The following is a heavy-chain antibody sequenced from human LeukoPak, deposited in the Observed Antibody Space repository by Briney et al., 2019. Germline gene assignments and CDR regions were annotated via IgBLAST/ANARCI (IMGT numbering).Heavy chain of an antibody. Sequence: GESLKISCKGSGYSFTSYWIGWVRQMPGKGLEWMGIIYPGDSDTRYSPSFQGQVTISADKSISTAYLQWSSLKASDTAIYYCASTLRAATGHDAFDIWGQGTMVTVSS. J-gene: IGHJ3*02. CDR3: ASTLRAATGHDAFDI. CDR2: IYPGDSDT. V-gene: IGHV5-51*01. D-gene: IGHD1-26*01. CDR1: GYSFTSYW.